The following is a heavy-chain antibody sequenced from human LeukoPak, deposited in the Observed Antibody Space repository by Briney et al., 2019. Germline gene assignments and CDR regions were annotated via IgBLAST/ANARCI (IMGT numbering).Heavy chain of an antibody. CDR2: IIPSDGFT. D-gene: IGHD5-24*01. J-gene: IGHJ4*02. V-gene: IGHV1-46*01. CDR3: VRGRERWLQSGGFDS. Sequence: ASVKVSCKASGYTFSTYYVHWVRQAPGQGLEWMGMIIPSDGFTSYAQKFQGRVTMTRDMSTSTVYMELSSLRSDDTAVYYCVRGRERWLQSGGFDSWGQGTLVTVSS. CDR1: GYTFSTYY.